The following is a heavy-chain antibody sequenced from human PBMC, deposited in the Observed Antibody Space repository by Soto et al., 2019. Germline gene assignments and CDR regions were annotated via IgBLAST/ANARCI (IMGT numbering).Heavy chain of an antibody. CDR3: ARDLNYGLFDY. D-gene: IGHD4-17*01. J-gene: IGHJ4*02. V-gene: IGHV3-48*01. CDR1: GFTFSSYS. CDR2: ISTSSTI. Sequence: EVLLVESGGGLVQPGGSLRLSCAASGFTFSSYSMNWVRQAPGKGLEWVSYISTSSTIYYADSVKGRFTISRDNAKNSLYLQMNSLGAEDTAVYYCARDLNYGLFDYWGQGTLVTVSS.